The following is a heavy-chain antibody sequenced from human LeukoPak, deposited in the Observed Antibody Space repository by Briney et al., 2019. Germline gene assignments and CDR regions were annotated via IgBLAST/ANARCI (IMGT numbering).Heavy chain of an antibody. D-gene: IGHD1-14*01. CDR1: GHTLSKLS. J-gene: IGHJ4*02. CDR3: ATDGEPTYSVYFPF. CDR2: FDLEDGET. Sequence: ASVKVSCKVSGHTLSKLSIHWVRQAPGEGLQWIGGFDLEDGETILAQKFRGRVTVTEDISTNTAYMELSSLGSGDTATYYCATDGEPTYSVYFPFWGQGTPVTVSS. V-gene: IGHV1-24*01.